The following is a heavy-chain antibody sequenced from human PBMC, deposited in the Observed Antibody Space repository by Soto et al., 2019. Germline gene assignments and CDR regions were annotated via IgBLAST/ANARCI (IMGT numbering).Heavy chain of an antibody. J-gene: IGHJ6*02. CDR2: IITRGGDT. Sequence: AGVTVSCKASGYPFTKYHLHWVRQAPGQGLGGMGIIITRGGDTRYRQKIQGRASMTRGTATNTVFMELDSLRYDDTAVYYCARVQGYASGWNVDEYYYYAMDVWGQRTTVTVSS. CDR3: ARVQGYASGWNVDEYYYYAMDV. D-gene: IGHD6-19*01. CDR1: GYPFTKYH. V-gene: IGHV1-46*01.